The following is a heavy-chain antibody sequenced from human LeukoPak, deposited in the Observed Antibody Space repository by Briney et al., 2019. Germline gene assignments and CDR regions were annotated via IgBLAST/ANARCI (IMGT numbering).Heavy chain of an antibody. CDR2: INPNSGGT. V-gene: IGHV1-2*02. CDR1: GYTFTGYY. CDR3: ARDCPRIAARPPYYYYYMDV. J-gene: IGHJ6*03. D-gene: IGHD6-6*01. Sequence: ASVKVSCKASGYTFTGYYMHWVRQAPGQGLEWMGWINPNSGGTNYAQKFRGRVTMTRDTSISTAYMELSRLRSDDTAVYYCARDCPRIAARPPYYYYYMDVWGKGTTVTVSS.